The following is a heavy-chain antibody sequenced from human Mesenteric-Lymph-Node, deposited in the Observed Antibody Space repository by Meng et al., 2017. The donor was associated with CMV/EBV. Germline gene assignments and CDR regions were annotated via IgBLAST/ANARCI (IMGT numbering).Heavy chain of an antibody. Sequence: ETLSLTCAASGFTFSSYSMNWVRQAPGKGLEWVSSISSSSSYIYYADSVKGRFTISKDESKNTLYLQMSSLRAEDTAVYYCARGYSGTNWFDPRGQGTLVTVSS. J-gene: IGHJ5*02. CDR1: GFTFSSYS. CDR2: ISSSSSYI. CDR3: ARGYSGTNWFDP. D-gene: IGHD1-26*01. V-gene: IGHV3-21*04.